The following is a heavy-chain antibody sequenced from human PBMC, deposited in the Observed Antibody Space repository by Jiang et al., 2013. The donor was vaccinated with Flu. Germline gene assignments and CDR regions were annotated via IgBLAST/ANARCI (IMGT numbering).Heavy chain of an antibody. V-gene: IGHV4-59*01. CDR3: AGGRDSSGSLSVDY. CDR1: GGSISSYY. CDR2: IYYSGST. Sequence: VLLKPSETLSLTCTVSGGSISSYYWSWIRQPPGKGLEWIGYIYYSGSTNYNPSLKSRVTISVDTSKNQFSLKLSSVTAADTAVYYCAGGRDSSGSLSVDYWGQGTLVTVSS. J-gene: IGHJ4*02. D-gene: IGHD6-19*01.